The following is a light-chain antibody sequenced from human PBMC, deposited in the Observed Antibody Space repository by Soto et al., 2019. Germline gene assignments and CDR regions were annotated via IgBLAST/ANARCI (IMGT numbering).Light chain of an antibody. CDR1: QSVSSSSY. J-gene: IGKJ2*01. V-gene: IGKV3-20*01. CDR2: GAS. Sequence: EIVLTQSPGTLSLSPGERATLSCRASQSVSSSSYLACYQKKPGQAPRLLLYGASSRTTGIPDRFSGSGSATDFTLTISRLEPEDFAVYYCRQYGSSPSYTFGQGTKLEIK. CDR3: RQYGSSPSYT.